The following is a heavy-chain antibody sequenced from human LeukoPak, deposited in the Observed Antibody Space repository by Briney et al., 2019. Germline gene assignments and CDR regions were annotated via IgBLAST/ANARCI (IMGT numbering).Heavy chain of an antibody. D-gene: IGHD6-19*01. V-gene: IGHV4-34*01. CDR3: ARVAVALNLDI. J-gene: IGHJ3*02. Sequence: SETLSLTCAVYGGSFSGYYWSWIRQPPGKGLEWVGEINHSGGSTNYNPSLKSRVTISIDTSKNQFSLKLTSVTAADTAVYYCARVAVALNLDIWGQGTMVTVSS. CDR1: GGSFSGYY. CDR2: INHSGGST.